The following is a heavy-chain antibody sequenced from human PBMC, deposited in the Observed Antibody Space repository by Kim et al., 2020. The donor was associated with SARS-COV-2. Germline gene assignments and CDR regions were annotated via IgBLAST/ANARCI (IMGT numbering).Heavy chain of an antibody. D-gene: IGHD3-22*01. J-gene: IGHJ4*02. Sequence: TGYAQKFQGRVTMTRNTSISTAYMELSSLRSEDTAVYYCARGDYYDPPGYWGQGTLVTVSS. V-gene: IGHV1-8*01. CDR3: ARGDYYDPPGY. CDR2: T.